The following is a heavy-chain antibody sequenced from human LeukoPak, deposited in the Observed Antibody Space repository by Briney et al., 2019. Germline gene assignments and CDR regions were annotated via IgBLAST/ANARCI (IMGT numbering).Heavy chain of an antibody. Sequence: SVKVSCKASGGTFSSYAISWVRQAPGQGLEWMGGIIPIFGTANYAQKFQGRVTITTDESTSTAYMELSSLRSEDTAVYYCASRYYYDSSGYYNYWGQGTLVTVSS. J-gene: IGHJ4*02. CDR2: IIPIFGTA. V-gene: IGHV1-69*05. CDR3: ASRYYYDSSGYYNY. D-gene: IGHD3-22*01. CDR1: GGTFSSYA.